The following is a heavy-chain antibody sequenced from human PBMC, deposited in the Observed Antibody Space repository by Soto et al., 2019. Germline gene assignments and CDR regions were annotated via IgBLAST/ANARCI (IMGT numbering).Heavy chain of an antibody. Sequence: QVQLVESGGGVVQPGRSLRLSCAASGFTFSSYGMHWVRQAPGKGLEWVAVISYDGSNKYYADSVKGRFTISRDNSKNTLYLQMNSLRAEDTAVYYCAKDQGWDIVVVPAAIVGNWFDPWGQGTLVTVSS. CDR2: ISYDGSNK. CDR3: AKDQGWDIVVVPAAIVGNWFDP. V-gene: IGHV3-30*18. CDR1: GFTFSSYG. J-gene: IGHJ5*02. D-gene: IGHD2-2*01.